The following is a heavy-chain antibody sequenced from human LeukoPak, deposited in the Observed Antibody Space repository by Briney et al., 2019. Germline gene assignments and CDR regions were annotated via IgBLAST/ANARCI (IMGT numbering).Heavy chain of an antibody. CDR1: GYTFTGYY. CDR3: ARVEWEPGEYMDV. CDR2: INPNSGGT. J-gene: IGHJ6*03. Sequence: ASVTVSCTASGYTFTGYYMHWVRQAPGQGLEWMGWINPNSGGTNYAQKFQGRVTMTRDTSISTAYMELSRLRSDDTAVYYCARVEWEPGEYMDVWGKGTTVTVSS. V-gene: IGHV1-2*02. D-gene: IGHD1-26*01.